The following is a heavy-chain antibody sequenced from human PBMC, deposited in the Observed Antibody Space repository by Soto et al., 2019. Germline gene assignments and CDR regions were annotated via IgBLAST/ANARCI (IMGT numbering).Heavy chain of an antibody. V-gene: IGHV1-2*02. D-gene: IGHD2-2*01. Sequence: ASVKVSCKASGYTLTGYYMHWVRQAPGQGLEWMGWINPNSGGTNYAQKFQGRVTMTRDTSISTAYMELSRLRSDDTAVYYCARAWGIVVVPAAMMNYWGQGTLVTVSS. CDR1: GYTLTGYY. CDR2: INPNSGGT. J-gene: IGHJ4*02. CDR3: ARAWGIVVVPAAMMNY.